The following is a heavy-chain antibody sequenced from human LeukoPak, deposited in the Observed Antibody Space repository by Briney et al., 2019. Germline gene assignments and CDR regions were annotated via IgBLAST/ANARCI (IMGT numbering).Heavy chain of an antibody. CDR2: ISWNSGSI. Sequence: GGSLRLSCAASGFTFDDYAMHWVRQAPGKGLEWVSGISWNSGSIGYADSVKGRFTISRDNAKNSLYLQMNSLRAEDTALYYCAKGKVGATTWYPYYFDYWGQGTLVTVSS. D-gene: IGHD1-26*01. J-gene: IGHJ4*02. V-gene: IGHV3-9*01. CDR1: GFTFDDYA. CDR3: AKGKVGATTWYPYYFDY.